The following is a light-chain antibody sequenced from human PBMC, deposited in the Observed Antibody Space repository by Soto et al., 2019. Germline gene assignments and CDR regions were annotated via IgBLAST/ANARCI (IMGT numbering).Light chain of an antibody. CDR2: DES. Sequence: DFQMTQSPSSLSASVGDRVTITCQASQDISNYLNWYQQKPGKAPKLLIYDESNLGIGVPSRFSGNGSGTDYTFTISSLQPEDIATYYCLQYDKLSFTFGPGTKVDIK. CDR3: LQYDKLSFT. CDR1: QDISNY. V-gene: IGKV1-33*01. J-gene: IGKJ3*01.